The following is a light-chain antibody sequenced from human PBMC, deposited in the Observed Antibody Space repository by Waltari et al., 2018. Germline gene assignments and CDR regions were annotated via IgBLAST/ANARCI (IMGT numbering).Light chain of an antibody. CDR2: EVN. CDR3: TSYGGDNNIVI. J-gene: IGLJ2*01. V-gene: IGLV2-8*01. Sequence: QSALTQPPSASGSPGQSVTISCLGTNNDIGSYNHVSWYRQHPGKAPKFIIFEVNKRPSGVPDRFSCSKSGNTASLTISGLQAEDEADYYCTSYGGDNNIVIFGGGTKLTVL. CDR1: NNDIGSYNH.